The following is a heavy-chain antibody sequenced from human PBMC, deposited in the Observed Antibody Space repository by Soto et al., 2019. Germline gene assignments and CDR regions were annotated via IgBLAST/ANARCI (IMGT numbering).Heavy chain of an antibody. V-gene: IGHV3-30*02. CDR3: AKDILPAPNWNDVFAGSR. CDR2: IWDDGSNK. Sequence: GGSLRLSCAASGFTFSSYVMNWVRQAPGKGLEWVAVIWDDGSNKYYADSVKGRFTISRDNSKNTLYLQMNSLRAEDTALYYCAKDILPAPNWNDVFAGSRWGQGTLVTVSS. CDR1: GFTFSSYV. J-gene: IGHJ4*02. D-gene: IGHD1-1*01.